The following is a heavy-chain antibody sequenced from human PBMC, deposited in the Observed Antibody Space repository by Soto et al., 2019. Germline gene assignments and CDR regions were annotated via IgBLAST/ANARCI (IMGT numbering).Heavy chain of an antibody. D-gene: IGHD3-16*02. J-gene: IGHJ3*02. CDR1: GYTFTSYG. CDR2: ISAYSGNT. Sequence: ASVKVSCKASGYTFTSYGISWVRQAPGQGLEWMGWISAYSGNTNYAQKFQGRVTMTTDTSTSTAYMELSSLRPEDTAVYYCARGHYDYIWGSYRFSQDAFDIWGQGTMVTISS. V-gene: IGHV1-18*01. CDR3: ARGHYDYIWGSYRFSQDAFDI.